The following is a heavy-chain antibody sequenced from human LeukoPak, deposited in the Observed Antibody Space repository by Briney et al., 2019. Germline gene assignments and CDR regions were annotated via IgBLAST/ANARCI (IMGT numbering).Heavy chain of an antibody. V-gene: IGHV3-33*01. CDR2: IWHDGNQK. J-gene: IGHJ4*02. CDR3: AREIFGSGSYPDF. D-gene: IGHD3-10*01. Sequence: GRSLRLSCATSGFPFNTYAIPRVRQAPGQVLEWVELIWHDGNQKLYAQSVSGHFTISTDNSNTTVSLQTKSLRPEDTAVYYCAREIFGSGSYPDFWGQGTLVTVSS. CDR1: GFPFNTYA.